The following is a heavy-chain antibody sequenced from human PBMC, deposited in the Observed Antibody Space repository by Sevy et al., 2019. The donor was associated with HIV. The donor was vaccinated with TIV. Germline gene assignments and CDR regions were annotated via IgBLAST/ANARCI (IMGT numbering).Heavy chain of an antibody. D-gene: IGHD2-15*01. CDR2: ISAYNGNT. CDR3: ARDEAVAANSDYYYYYGMDV. J-gene: IGHJ6*02. Sequence: GPSVKVSCKASGYTFTSYGISWVRQAPGQGLEWMGWISAYNGNTNYAQKLQGRVTMTTDTSTSTAYMELRSLRSDDTAVYYCARDEAVAANSDYYYYYGMDVWGQGTTVTVSS. V-gene: IGHV1-18*01. CDR1: GYTFTSYG.